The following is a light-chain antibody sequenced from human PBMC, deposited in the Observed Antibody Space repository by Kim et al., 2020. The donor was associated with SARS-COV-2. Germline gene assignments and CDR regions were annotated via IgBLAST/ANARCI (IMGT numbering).Light chain of an antibody. V-gene: IGKV3-20*01. CDR2: DAS. Sequence: TNTYLAWYQRKPGQAPRLLIYDASSRATGIPDRFSGSGSGTDFTLTISRLEPEDFAVYYCQYYGGSQYPFGQGTKLEI. CDR3: QYYGGSQYP. J-gene: IGKJ2*01. CDR1: TNTY.